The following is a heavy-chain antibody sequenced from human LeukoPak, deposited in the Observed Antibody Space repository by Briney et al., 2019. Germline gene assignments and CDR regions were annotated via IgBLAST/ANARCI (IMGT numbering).Heavy chain of an antibody. D-gene: IGHD3-10*01. Sequence: SQTLSLTCTVSGGSISSGGYYWSWIRQPPGKGLEWIGYISDRGPAYYNPSLKSRFTISVDRPKNQFFLTVTSVTAADTAVYFCARSRQASGLLGSWGQGTLVAVSS. CDR2: ISDRGPA. CDR3: ARSRQASGLLGS. J-gene: IGHJ5*01. V-gene: IGHV4-30-2*01. CDR1: GGSISSGGYY.